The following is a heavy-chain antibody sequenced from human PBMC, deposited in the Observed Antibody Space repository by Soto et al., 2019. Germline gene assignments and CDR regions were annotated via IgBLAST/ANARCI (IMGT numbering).Heavy chain of an antibody. D-gene: IGHD6-25*01. V-gene: IGHV1-18*01. Sequence: ASVKVSCKASGYTFTSYGISWVRQAPGQGLEWMGWISAYNGNTNYAQKLQGRVTMTTDTSTSTAYMELRSLRSDDPAVYYCARDVRSANWFDPWGQGTLVTVSS. CDR1: GYTFTSYG. CDR3: ARDVRSANWFDP. CDR2: ISAYNGNT. J-gene: IGHJ5*02.